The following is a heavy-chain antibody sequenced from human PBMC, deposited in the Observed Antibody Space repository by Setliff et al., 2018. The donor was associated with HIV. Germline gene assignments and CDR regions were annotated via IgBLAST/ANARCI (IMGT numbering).Heavy chain of an antibody. CDR3: ARDLAYCSGGSCYRPFIYCIYDMDV. CDR1: GFSFDDYY. Sequence: ASVKVSCKASGFSFDDYYIHWVRQAPGQGLEWMGCVIPNSGKTYYAQEFQGRVTMTSDTSINTAYMEVSWLTSDDTAIYYCARDLAYCSGGSCYRPFIYCIYDMDVWGKGATVTVSS. V-gene: IGHV1-2*02. D-gene: IGHD2-15*01. J-gene: IGHJ6*03. CDR2: VIPNSGKT.